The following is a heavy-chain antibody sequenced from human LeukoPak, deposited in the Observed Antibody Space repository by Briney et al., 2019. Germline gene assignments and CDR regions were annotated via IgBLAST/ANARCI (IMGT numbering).Heavy chain of an antibody. CDR3: ARDLPSSGWAFDY. CDR1: GFTFSTYW. J-gene: IGHJ4*02. V-gene: IGHV3-74*01. CDR2: INSDGSST. Sequence: GGSLRLSCAASGFTFSTYWMHWVRQAPGKGLVWVSRINSDGSSTSYADSVKGRFTISRDNAKNTLYLQMNSLRAEDTSVYYCARDLPSSGWAFDYWGQGNLVTVSS. D-gene: IGHD6-19*01.